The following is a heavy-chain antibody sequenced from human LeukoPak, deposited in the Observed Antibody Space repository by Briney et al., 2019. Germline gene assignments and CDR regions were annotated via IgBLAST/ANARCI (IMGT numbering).Heavy chain of an antibody. CDR1: GGTFNNYA. J-gene: IGHJ4*02. CDR2: LIPILGIA. V-gene: IGHV1-69*04. D-gene: IGHD2-21*02. CDR3: ARDSVLGCGGDCYTHFDY. Sequence: GSSVKVSCKASGGTFNNYAFSWVRQAPGQGLEWMGRLIPILGIANYAQKFQGRVTITADKSTSTAYMELSSLGSEDTAVYYCARDSVLGCGGDCYTHFDYWGQGTLVTVSS.